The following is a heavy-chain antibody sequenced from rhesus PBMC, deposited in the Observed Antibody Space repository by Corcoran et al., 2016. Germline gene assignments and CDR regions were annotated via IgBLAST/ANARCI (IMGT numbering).Heavy chain of an antibody. CDR2: MYPRDSDT. D-gene: IGHD4-23*01. Sequence: EVQLVQSGAEGKRPGESLKITCKTSGYSFSSYWISWVRRMPGKGLEWMVGMYPRDSDTRYNPSFQGQVKMSADKSISPAYLQWSRLKDSDTATYYCATTLTVTTYWYFDLWGPGTPITISS. CDR3: ATTLTVTTYWYFDL. CDR1: GYSFSSYW. J-gene: IGHJ2*01. V-gene: IGHV5-20*01.